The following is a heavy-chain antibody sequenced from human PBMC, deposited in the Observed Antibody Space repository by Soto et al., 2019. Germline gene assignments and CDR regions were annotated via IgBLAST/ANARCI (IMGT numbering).Heavy chain of an antibody. CDR1: GYSFTSYW. CDR2: IYPGDSDT. V-gene: IGHV5-51*01. J-gene: IGHJ4*01. CDR3: ATSRGLASSDYCPVAE. D-gene: IGHD3-22*01. Sequence: GEYLKISCKGSGYSFTSYWIGWVRQMPGKGLEWMGIIYPGDSDTRYSPSFQGQVTISADKSISTASLQWSSLKASDTAMYYRATSRGLASSDYCPVAEGGHGTLVSV.